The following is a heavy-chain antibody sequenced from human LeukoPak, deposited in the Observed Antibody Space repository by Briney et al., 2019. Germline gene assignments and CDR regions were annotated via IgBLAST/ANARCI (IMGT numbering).Heavy chain of an antibody. Sequence: ASVKLSCKASGYTFTGYYMHWVRQAPGQGLEWMGWISPNSGDTDIAQKFQSRVTMTRDTSMSTAFMELSSLTSEDTAVYYCARGVNSQGTAMVLFDSWGQGSLVTVSA. CDR2: ISPNSGDT. CDR1: GYTFTGYY. CDR3: ARGVNSQGTAMVLFDS. D-gene: IGHD5-18*01. J-gene: IGHJ4*02. V-gene: IGHV1-2*02.